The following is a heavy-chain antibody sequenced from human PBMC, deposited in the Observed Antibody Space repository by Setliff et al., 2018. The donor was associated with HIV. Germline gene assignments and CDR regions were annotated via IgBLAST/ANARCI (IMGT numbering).Heavy chain of an antibody. D-gene: IGHD6-13*01. CDR2: IILMFGTG. CDR3: ARVGHSSSYHYYGMDV. Sequence: GASVKVSCKASGYTFTSYDISWVRQAPGQGLEWMGGIILMFGTGFYAQKFRDRVTITTDENRSTAYMELNSLRPEDTGVFYCARVGHSSSYHYYGMDVWGQGTTVTVSS. V-gene: IGHV1-69*05. J-gene: IGHJ6*02. CDR1: GYTFTSYD.